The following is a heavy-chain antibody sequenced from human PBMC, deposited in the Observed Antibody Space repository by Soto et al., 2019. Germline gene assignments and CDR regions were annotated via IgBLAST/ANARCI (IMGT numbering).Heavy chain of an antibody. J-gene: IGHJ4*02. CDR3: ARGSAPLQYYFDY. V-gene: IGHV3-21*01. Sequence: PGGSLRLSCAASGFTFSSYSMNWVRQAPGKGLEWVSSISSSSSYIYYADSVKGRFTISRDNAKNSLYLQMNSLRAEDTAVYYCARGSAPLQYYFDYWGQGTLVTVSS. D-gene: IGHD2-21*02. CDR2: ISSSSSYI. CDR1: GFTFSSYS.